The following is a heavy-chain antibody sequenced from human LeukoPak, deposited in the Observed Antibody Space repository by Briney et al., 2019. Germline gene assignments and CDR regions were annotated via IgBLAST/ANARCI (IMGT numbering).Heavy chain of an antibody. D-gene: IGHD3-10*01. CDR1: GGSFSGYY. V-gene: IGHV4-34*01. CDR3: ARRVHYGSGSYYGFDY. Sequence: SETLSLTCAVYGGSFSGYYWSWIRQPPGKGLEWIGEINHSGSTNYNPSLKSRVTISVDTSKNQFSLKLSSVTAADTAVYYCARRVHYGSGSYYGFDYWGQGTLVTVSS. CDR2: INHSGST. J-gene: IGHJ4*02.